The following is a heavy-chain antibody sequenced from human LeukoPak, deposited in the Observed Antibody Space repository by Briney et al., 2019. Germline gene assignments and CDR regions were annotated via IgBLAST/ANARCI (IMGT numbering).Heavy chain of an antibody. CDR1: GGSISNYY. Sequence: SETLSLTCTVSGGSISNYYGSWIRQPPGKGLEGIGYIYYSGSTNYNPSLKSRVTISVDTSKNQLSLKLTSVPAADTAVYYCANLRRGSAGCSSTSCSSWFAPWRQGPLVTVPS. CDR3: ANLRRGSAGCSSTSCSSWFAP. CDR2: IYYSGST. D-gene: IGHD2-2*01. V-gene: IGHV4-59*01. J-gene: IGHJ5*02.